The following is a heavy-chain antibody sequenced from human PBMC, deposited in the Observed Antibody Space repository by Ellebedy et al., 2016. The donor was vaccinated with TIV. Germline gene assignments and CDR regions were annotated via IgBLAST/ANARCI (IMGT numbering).Heavy chain of an antibody. CDR2: ISGSGGST. D-gene: IGHD3-9*01. V-gene: IGHV3-23*01. Sequence: GESLKISCAASGFTFSSYAMSWVRQAPGKGLEWVSAISGSGGSTFYVDSVKGRFVISRDNFKNTLYLQMNSLRAEDTAIYYCAKGSLLTGSAYFDYWGRGTLVTVSS. CDR1: GFTFSSYA. J-gene: IGHJ4*02. CDR3: AKGSLLTGSAYFDY.